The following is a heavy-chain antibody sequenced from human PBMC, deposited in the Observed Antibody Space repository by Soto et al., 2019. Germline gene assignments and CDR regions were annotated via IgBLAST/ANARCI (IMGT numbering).Heavy chain of an antibody. J-gene: IGHJ6*04. CDR2: IQSGGPT. CDR3: VRDVVFCDGGRCYGVPLAV. Sequence: GGSLRLSCAASGGPVSSKYMSWVRQAPGKGLEWVSLIQSGGPTYYADSVRGRFTISRDTSENTVHLQMDSLRAEDTAVYYCVRDVVFCDGGRCYGVPLAVWGKGTTVTVSS. V-gene: IGHV3-66*01. CDR1: GGPVSSKY. D-gene: IGHD2-15*01.